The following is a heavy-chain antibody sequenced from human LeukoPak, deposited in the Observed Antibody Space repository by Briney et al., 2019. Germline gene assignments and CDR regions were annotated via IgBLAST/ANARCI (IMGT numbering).Heavy chain of an antibody. J-gene: IGHJ4*02. D-gene: IGHD3-22*01. CDR2: IWYDGSNK. V-gene: IGHV3-33*01. CDR1: GFTFSSYG. Sequence: GGSLRLSCAASGFTFSSYGMHWVRQAPGKGLEWVAVIWYDGSNKYYADSVKGRFTISRDNSKNTLYLQMNSLRAEDTAVYYCARDYYDSSGYPDYWGQGTLVTVSS. CDR3: ARDYYDSSGYPDY.